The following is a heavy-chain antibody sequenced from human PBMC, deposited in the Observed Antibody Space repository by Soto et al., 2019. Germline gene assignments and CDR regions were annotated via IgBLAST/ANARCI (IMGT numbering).Heavy chain of an antibody. CDR3: ARDVYRYSSSSPEDV. Sequence: GGSLRLSCAASGFTFSDYYMSWIRQAPGKGLDWVAYISSSIRTTKYGDSVKGRFTISRDNAKNSLFLQMNSLRGEDTAVYYCARDVYRYSSSSPEDVWGQGTRVTVSS. V-gene: IGHV3-11*06. CDR1: GFTFSDYY. J-gene: IGHJ6*02. D-gene: IGHD6-6*01. CDR2: ISSSIRTT.